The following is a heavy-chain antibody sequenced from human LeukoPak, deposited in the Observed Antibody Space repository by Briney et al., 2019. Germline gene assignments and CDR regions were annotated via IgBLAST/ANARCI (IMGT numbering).Heavy chain of an antibody. J-gene: IGHJ1*01. CDR1: GGTFSSYA. D-gene: IGHD2-2*01. CDR2: IIPIFGTA. V-gene: IGHV1-69*05. Sequence: SVKVSCKASGGTFSSYAISWVRQAPGQGLEWMGGIIPIFGTANYAQKFQGRVTIATDESTSTAYMELSSLRSEDTAVYYCARSDYCSSTSCPIGEYFQHWGQGTLVTVSS. CDR3: ARSDYCSSTSCPIGEYFQH.